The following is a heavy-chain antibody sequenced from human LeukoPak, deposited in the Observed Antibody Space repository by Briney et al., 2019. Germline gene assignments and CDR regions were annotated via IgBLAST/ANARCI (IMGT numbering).Heavy chain of an antibody. CDR3: ARDPHYGDYDGWFDP. Sequence: PGGSLRLSCAASGFTFSSYGMHWVRQAPGKGLEWVANIKQDGSEKYYVDSVKGRFTISRDNAKNSLYLQMNSLRAEDTAVYYCARDPHYGDYDGWFDPWGQGTLVTVSS. D-gene: IGHD4-17*01. CDR2: IKQDGSEK. J-gene: IGHJ5*02. CDR1: GFTFSSYG. V-gene: IGHV3-7*01.